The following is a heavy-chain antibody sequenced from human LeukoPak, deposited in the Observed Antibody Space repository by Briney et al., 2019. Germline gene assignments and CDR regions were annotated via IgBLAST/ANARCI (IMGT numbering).Heavy chain of an antibody. CDR3: ARRYSDSWCVFDY. D-gene: IGHD6-13*01. V-gene: IGHV5-51*01. CDR1: GYSFTSYW. CDR2: IYPGDSAT. Sequence: GESLRISCEGSGYSFTSYWIGWVRQMPGKGLEWMGIIYPGDSATRNSPSFQGQVTISADKSISTAYLQWSSLKASDTAMYYCARRYSDSWCVFDYWGQGTLVIVSS. J-gene: IGHJ4*02.